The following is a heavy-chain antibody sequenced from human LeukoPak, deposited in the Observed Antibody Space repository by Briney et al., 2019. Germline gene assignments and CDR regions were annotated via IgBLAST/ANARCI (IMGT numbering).Heavy chain of an antibody. CDR3: ARRPGGYDWRAFDF. D-gene: IGHD5-12*01. V-gene: IGHV3-66*04. Sequence: PGGSLRLSCAASGFTVGHNYMNWVHQAPGKGLEWVSVIYSDGSTYYADSVKGRFTISRDNSMNTLYLQMNSLRAEDTAVYYCARRPGGYDWRAFDFWGQGILVTVSS. J-gene: IGHJ4*02. CDR1: GFTVGHNY. CDR2: IYSDGST.